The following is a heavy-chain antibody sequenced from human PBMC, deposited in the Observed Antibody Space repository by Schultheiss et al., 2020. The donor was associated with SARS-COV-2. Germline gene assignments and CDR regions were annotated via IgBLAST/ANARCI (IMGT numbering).Heavy chain of an antibody. D-gene: IGHD2-21*02. CDR1: GYTFTSYA. CDR2: INAGNGNT. Sequence: ASVKVSCKASGYTFTSYAMHWVRQAPGQRLEWMGWINAGNGNTKYSQKFQGRVTITRDTSASTAYMELSSLRAEDTAVYYCAKVWTGGVTYYYGMDVWGQGTTVTVSS. V-gene: IGHV1-3*01. J-gene: IGHJ6*02. CDR3: AKVWTGGVTYYYGMDV.